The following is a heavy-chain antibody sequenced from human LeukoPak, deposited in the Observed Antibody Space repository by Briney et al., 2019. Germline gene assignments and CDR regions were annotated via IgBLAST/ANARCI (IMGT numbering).Heavy chain of an antibody. CDR2: IIPIVGIA. D-gene: IGHD5-24*01. J-gene: IGHJ4*02. CDR3: ARDGEMATNYFDY. Sequence: ASVKVSCKASGGTFSSYALSWVRQAPGQGLEWMGTIIPIVGIANYAQKFQGRVTITADKSTSTAYMELSSLRSEDTAVYYCARDGEMATNYFDYWGQGTLVTVSS. V-gene: IGHV1-69*04. CDR1: GGTFSSYA.